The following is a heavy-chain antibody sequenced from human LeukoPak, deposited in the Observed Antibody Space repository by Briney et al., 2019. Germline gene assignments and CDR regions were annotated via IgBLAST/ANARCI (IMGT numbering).Heavy chain of an antibody. D-gene: IGHD1-26*01. J-gene: IGHJ4*02. CDR3: AKGTDSGPFDY. Sequence: GGSLRLSCAASGFSFNSSAMNWVRQAPGKGLEWVSAISGSGGSTYYADSVKGRFTISRDNSKNTLYLQMNSLRAEDTAVYYCAKGTDSGPFDYWGQGTLVTVSS. CDR2: ISGSGGST. CDR1: GFSFNSSA. V-gene: IGHV3-23*01.